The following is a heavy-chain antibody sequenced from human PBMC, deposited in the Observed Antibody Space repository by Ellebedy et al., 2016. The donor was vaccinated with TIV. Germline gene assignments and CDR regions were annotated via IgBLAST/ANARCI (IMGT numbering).Heavy chain of an antibody. CDR2: ISHHNAYT. Sequence: AASVKVSCKGSDYTFTAYGISRVRQAPAQGREWMGWISHHNAYTKYAQKFQGRVTMTTDTSTSTAYMELRSLRSDDTAVYYCARVKTLYSSAWFDFDYWGQGTLVTVSS. CDR3: ARVKTLYSSAWFDFDY. D-gene: IGHD6-19*01. CDR1: DYTFTAYG. J-gene: IGHJ4*02. V-gene: IGHV1-18*01.